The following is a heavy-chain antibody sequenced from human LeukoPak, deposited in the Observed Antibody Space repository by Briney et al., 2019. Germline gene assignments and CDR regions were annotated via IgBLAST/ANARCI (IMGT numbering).Heavy chain of an antibody. CDR2: ISYDESSK. CDR1: GFTFSYYA. V-gene: IGHV3-30-3*01. D-gene: IGHD5-24*01. Sequence: EGSLRLSCAASGFTFSYYAMHWVRQAPGKGLEWVAVISYDESSKYYADSVKGRFTISRDNPKNTLYLQLNCLRAEDTAVYYCARGGRDGYSSADFWGQGTLVTVSS. CDR3: ARGGRDGYSSADF. J-gene: IGHJ4*02.